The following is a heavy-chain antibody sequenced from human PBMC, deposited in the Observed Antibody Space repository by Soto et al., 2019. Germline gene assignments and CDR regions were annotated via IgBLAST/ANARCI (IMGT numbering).Heavy chain of an antibody. V-gene: IGHV4-30-4*01. Sequence: SETLSLTCSVSGDSISNLDYFWAWIRQPPGQSLEYIGYIYKSATTYYNPSFESRVAISVDTSKSQFSLNVTSVTAADTAVYFCTRGRYCLTGRCFPNWFDSWGQGALVSVSS. J-gene: IGHJ5*01. CDR2: IYKSATT. CDR3: TRGRYCLTGRCFPNWFDS. D-gene: IGHD7-27*01. CDR1: GDSISNLDYF.